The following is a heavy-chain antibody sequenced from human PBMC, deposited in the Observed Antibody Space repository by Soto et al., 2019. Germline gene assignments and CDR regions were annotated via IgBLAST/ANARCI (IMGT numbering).Heavy chain of an antibody. V-gene: IGHV4-39*01. CDR1: GDSISSSTYK. Sequence: SETLSLTCTVSGDSISSSTYKWGWIRQPPGKGLEWIGNIYYSGSTYYNASLKSRVTISVDTSKNQFSLKLSSVSAIDTAVYYCARHKIVVAGKPFDSWGQGTLVTVSS. CDR2: IYYSGST. D-gene: IGHD6-19*01. CDR3: ARHKIVVAGKPFDS. J-gene: IGHJ4*02.